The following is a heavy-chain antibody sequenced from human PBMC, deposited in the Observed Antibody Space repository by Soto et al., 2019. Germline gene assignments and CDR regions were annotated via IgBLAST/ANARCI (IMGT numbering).Heavy chain of an antibody. Sequence: QVQLVQSGAEVKKPGSSVKVSCKASGGTFSSYAISWVRQAPGQGLDGWGGIIPTFGTANYAQKFQGRVTITADESTSTAYMELSSLRSEDTAVYYCARDAKSSGYFGPDYFDYWGQGTLVTVSS. CDR1: GGTFSSYA. V-gene: IGHV1-69*01. D-gene: IGHD3-22*01. J-gene: IGHJ4*02. CDR3: ARDAKSSGYFGPDYFDY. CDR2: IIPTFGTA.